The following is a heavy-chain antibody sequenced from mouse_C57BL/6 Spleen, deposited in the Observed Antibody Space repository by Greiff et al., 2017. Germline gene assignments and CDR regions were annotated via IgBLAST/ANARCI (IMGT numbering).Heavy chain of an antibody. D-gene: IGHD2-3*01. CDR3: ASGRLLLYFDV. Sequence: QVQLKQPGAELVRPGSSVKLSCKASGYTFTSYWMDWVKQRPGQGLEWIGNIYPSDSENHYKPKFKDQATLTVEESPSTAYMQLSSLTSEDSAVYYCASGRLLLYFDVWGTGTTVTVSS. V-gene: IGHV1-61*01. CDR1: GYTFTSYW. J-gene: IGHJ1*03. CDR2: IYPSDSEN.